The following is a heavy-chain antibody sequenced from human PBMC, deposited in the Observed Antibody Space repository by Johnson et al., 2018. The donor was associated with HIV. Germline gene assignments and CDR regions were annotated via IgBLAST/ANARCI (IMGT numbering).Heavy chain of an antibody. J-gene: IGHJ3*02. Sequence: QVQLVESGGDLVQPGGSLRLSCVASGFIFSHYWMSWVRQAPGTGLEWVAVISYDGSNKYYADSVKGRFTISRDNSKNTLYLQMNSLRAEDTAVYYCAREHARVIYNDGFDIWGQGTMVTVSS. D-gene: IGHD3-16*02. CDR2: ISYDGSNK. CDR3: AREHARVIYNDGFDI. CDR1: GFIFSHYW. V-gene: IGHV3-30*03.